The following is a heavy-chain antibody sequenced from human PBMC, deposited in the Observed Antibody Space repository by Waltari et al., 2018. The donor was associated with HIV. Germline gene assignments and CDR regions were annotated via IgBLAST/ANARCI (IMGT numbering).Heavy chain of an antibody. D-gene: IGHD5-18*01. J-gene: IGHJ3*02. CDR2: INPNSGGT. CDR1: GYTFTGYY. V-gene: IGHV1-2*02. Sequence: QVQLVQSGAEVKKPGASVKVSCKASGYTFTGYYMHWVRQAPGQGLEWRGWINPNSGGTKYAQKVQGRVTMTRETSISTAYMELSRLRSDDTAVYYCARGHWGTAMVDDAFDIWGQGTMVTVSS. CDR3: ARGHWGTAMVDDAFDI.